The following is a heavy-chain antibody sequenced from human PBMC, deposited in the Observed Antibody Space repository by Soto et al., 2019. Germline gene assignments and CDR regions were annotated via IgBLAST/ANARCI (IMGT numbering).Heavy chain of an antibody. CDR3: ARSTLDYLRAFDI. Sequence: QVQLQESGPGLVKPSQTLSLTCTVSGGSISSGGYYWSWIRQDPGKGLEWIGYIYYSGSTYYNPSLKRRVTISVDTSKNQFSLKLSSVTAADTAVYYCARSTLDYLRAFDIWGQGTMVTVSS. D-gene: IGHD4-17*01. CDR1: GGSISSGGYY. J-gene: IGHJ3*02. CDR2: IYYSGST. V-gene: IGHV4-31*03.